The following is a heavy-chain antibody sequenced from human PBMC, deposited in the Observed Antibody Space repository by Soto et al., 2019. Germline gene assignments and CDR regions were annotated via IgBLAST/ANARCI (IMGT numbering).Heavy chain of an antibody. Sequence: ASVKLACKASGDTFTSYAISGMRQAPGQGLEWMGWISAYNGNTNYAQKLQGRVTMTTDTSTSTAYMELRSLRSDDTAVYYCAREGVNYYDSSPYGMDVWGQGTTVT. D-gene: IGHD3-22*01. CDR1: GDTFTSYA. CDR2: ISAYNGNT. J-gene: IGHJ6*02. V-gene: IGHV1-18*01. CDR3: AREGVNYYDSSPYGMDV.